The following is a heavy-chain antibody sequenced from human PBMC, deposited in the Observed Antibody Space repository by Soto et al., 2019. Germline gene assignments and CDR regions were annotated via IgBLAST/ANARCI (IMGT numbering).Heavy chain of an antibody. CDR2: IKSDGSIT. J-gene: IGHJ6*02. CDR3: ARDEAGAGSYYYYGMDV. CDR1: GFTFSSYG. Sequence: EVQLLESGGGLVQPGGSLRLSCAASGFTFSSYGMSWVRQAPGKGLEWVSRIKSDGSITNYADSVKGRVTISRDNAKNTLYLKMKSLTAEDTAVYYCARDEAGAGSYYYYGMDVWGQGTTVTVSS. D-gene: IGHD6-19*01. V-gene: IGHV3-74*01.